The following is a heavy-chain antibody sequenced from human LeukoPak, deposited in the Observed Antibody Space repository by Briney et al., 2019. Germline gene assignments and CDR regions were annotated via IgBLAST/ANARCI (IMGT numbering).Heavy chain of an antibody. Sequence: PGRSLRLSCAASGFTFSSYGMHWVRQAPGKGLEWVAVISYDGSNKYYADSVKGRFTISRDNSKNTLYLQMNSLRVEDTAVYYCAKDRTMVRGVKSFYYYYYMDVWGKGTTVTVSS. D-gene: IGHD3-10*01. CDR1: GFTFSSYG. J-gene: IGHJ6*03. CDR2: ISYDGSNK. CDR3: AKDRTMVRGVKSFYYYYYMDV. V-gene: IGHV3-30*18.